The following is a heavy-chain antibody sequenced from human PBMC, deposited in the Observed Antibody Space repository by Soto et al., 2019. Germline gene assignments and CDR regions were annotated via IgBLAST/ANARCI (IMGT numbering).Heavy chain of an antibody. CDR1: GGTFSSYA. CDR3: ASSCRSSWDLYSYYYYGMDV. CDR2: IIPIFGTA. V-gene: IGHV1-69*01. D-gene: IGHD6-13*01. J-gene: IGHJ6*02. Sequence: QVQLVQSGAEVKKPGSSVKVSCKASGGTFSSYAISWVRQAPGQGLEWMGGIIPIFGTANYAQKFQGRVTITADEATSTAYMELSSLRAEDTAVYYCASSCRSSWDLYSYYYYGMDVWGQGTTVTVSS.